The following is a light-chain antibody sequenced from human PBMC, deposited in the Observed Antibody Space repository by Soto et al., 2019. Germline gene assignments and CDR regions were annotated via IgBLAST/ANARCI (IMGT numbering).Light chain of an antibody. V-gene: IGKV3-20*01. J-gene: IGKJ1*01. CDR3: QQYDSSPVT. CDR2: GAS. CDR1: QSVSSSY. Sequence: ESVLTQSPGTLSLSPGERATLSCRASQSVSSSYLAWYQQKPGQAPRLLIYGASSRATGIPDRFSGSGSGTDFNLTSSRLEPEDFAVYYCQQYDSSPVTFGQGTKVEIK.